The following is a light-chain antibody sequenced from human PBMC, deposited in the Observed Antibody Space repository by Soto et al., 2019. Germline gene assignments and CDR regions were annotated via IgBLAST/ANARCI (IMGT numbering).Light chain of an antibody. CDR2: NVN. V-gene: IGLV2-18*02. CDR1: SGDVGNYDS. Sequence: QSVLIQPPSVSGSPGQSVTISSTGASGDVGNYDSVSWSQYRPGTVPKPMIYNVNILPSGVPDRFSGSKSGNTASMTISGLQPGDEADYTCCSYTTSATYGVFGGGTKLTVL. CDR3: CSYTTSATYGV. J-gene: IGLJ2*01.